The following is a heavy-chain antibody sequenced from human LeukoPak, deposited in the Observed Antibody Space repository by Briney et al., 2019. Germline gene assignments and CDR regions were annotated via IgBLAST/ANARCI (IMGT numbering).Heavy chain of an antibody. CDR1: GFTFDDYW. J-gene: IGHJ4*02. CDR3: ARGGTSGYSSTRHFWGGNYYFDY. V-gene: IGHV3-7*01. CDR2: INQDGSEK. D-gene: IGHD2-2*01. Sequence: GGSLRLSCGASGFTFDDYWMSWVRQAPGQGLEWVANINQDGSEKDYLDSAQGRFTISRDNARNSLYLQVNSLRAEDKAVYYCARGGTSGYSSTRHFWGGNYYFDYWGQGSLVTVSS.